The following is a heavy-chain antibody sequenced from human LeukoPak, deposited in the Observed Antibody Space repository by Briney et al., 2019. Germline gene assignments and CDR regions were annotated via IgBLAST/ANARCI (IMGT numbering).Heavy chain of an antibody. CDR2: IYYSGST. D-gene: IGHD3-10*01. J-gene: IGHJ5*02. CDR1: GGSISSYY. Sequence: PSETLSLTCTVSGGSISSYYWSWIRQPPGKGLEWIGYIYYSGSTNYNPSLKSRVTISVDTSKNQFSLKLSSVTAADTAVYYCARDTGYYGSGSYYNWFDPWGQGTLVTVSS. CDR3: ARDTGYYGSGSYYNWFDP. V-gene: IGHV4-59*01.